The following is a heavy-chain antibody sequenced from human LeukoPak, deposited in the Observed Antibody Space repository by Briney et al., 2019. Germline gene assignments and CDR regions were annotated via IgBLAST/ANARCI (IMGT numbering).Heavy chain of an antibody. Sequence: PSETLSLTCTVSGGSISSYYWSWIRQPPGKGLEWIGYIYYSGSTNYNPSLKSRVTISVDTSKNQFSLQLTSVTAADTAVYYCARSRDTWADYWGQGTLVTVSS. V-gene: IGHV4-59*12. J-gene: IGHJ4*02. CDR1: GGSISSYY. D-gene: IGHD1-26*01. CDR3: ARSRDTWADY. CDR2: IYYSGST.